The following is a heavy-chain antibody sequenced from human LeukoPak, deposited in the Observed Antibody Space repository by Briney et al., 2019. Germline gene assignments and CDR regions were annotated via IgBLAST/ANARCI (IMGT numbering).Heavy chain of an antibody. CDR1: GFTFDDYA. D-gene: IGHD6-19*01. CDR2: ISWNSGSI. Sequence: GGSLRLSCAASGFTFDDYAVHWVRQAPGKGLEWVSGISWNSGSIGYADSVKGRFTISRDNAKNSLYLQMNSLRAEDAALYYCAKVSAVAGYYYYYYGMDVWGQGTTVTVSS. J-gene: IGHJ6*02. V-gene: IGHV3-9*01. CDR3: AKVSAVAGYYYYYYGMDV.